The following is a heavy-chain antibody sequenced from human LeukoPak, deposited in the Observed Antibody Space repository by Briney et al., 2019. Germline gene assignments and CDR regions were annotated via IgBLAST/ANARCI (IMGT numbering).Heavy chain of an antibody. Sequence: GGSLRLSCAASGFTVSSNYMSCVRQAPGTGVEWVSVIYSGGSTYYANSVEDRFTNSRDNSKNALYRQMNSLRAEDTAVYYCARVPGQQLVIDPWGQGTLVTVSS. J-gene: IGHJ5*02. CDR2: IYSGGST. D-gene: IGHD6-13*01. CDR1: GFTVSSNY. V-gene: IGHV3-66*01. CDR3: ARVPGQQLVIDP.